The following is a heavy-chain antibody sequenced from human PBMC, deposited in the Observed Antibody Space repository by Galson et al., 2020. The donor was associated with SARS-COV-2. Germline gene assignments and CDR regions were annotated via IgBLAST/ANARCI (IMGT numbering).Heavy chain of an antibody. D-gene: IGHD1-26*01. CDR3: ARAVGGSYLGYFDY. V-gene: IGHV3-30*04. CDR1: GFTFSSYA. CDR2: ISYDGSNK. Sequence: GGSLRLSCAASGFTFSSYAMHWVRQAPGKGLEWVAVISYDGSNKYYADSVKGRFTISRDNSKNTLYLQMNSLRAEDTAVYYCARAVGGSYLGYFDYWGQGTLVTVSS. J-gene: IGHJ4*02.